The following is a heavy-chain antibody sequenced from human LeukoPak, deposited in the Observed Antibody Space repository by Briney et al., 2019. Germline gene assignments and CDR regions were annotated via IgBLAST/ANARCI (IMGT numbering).Heavy chain of an antibody. V-gene: IGHV1-8*01. Sequence: ASVKVSCKASGYTFTSYDINWVRQATGQGLEWMGWMNPNSGNTGYAQKFQGRVTMTRNTSISTAYMELSSLRSEDTAVYYCARGALDSSGYYYVFSWFDPWGQGTLVTVSS. D-gene: IGHD3-22*01. CDR2: MNPNSGNT. J-gene: IGHJ5*02. CDR3: ARGALDSSGYYYVFSWFDP. CDR1: GYTFTSYD.